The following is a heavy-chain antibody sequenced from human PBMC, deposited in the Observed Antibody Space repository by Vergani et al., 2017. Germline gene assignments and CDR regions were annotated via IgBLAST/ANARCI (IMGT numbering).Heavy chain of an antibody. Sequence: VQLLESGGGLVQPGGSLRLSCAASGFTFSSYAMSWVRQAPGKGLEWIGEINHSGSTNYNPSLKSRVNISVDTSKNQFSLKLSSVTAADTAVYYCASVREGIAAAGTIGLGDRSQRKHYFDYWGQGTLVTVSS. D-gene: IGHD6-13*01. CDR1: GFTFSSYA. V-gene: IGHV4-34*01. J-gene: IGHJ4*02. CDR2: INHSGST. CDR3: ASVREGIAAAGTIGLGDRSQRKHYFDY.